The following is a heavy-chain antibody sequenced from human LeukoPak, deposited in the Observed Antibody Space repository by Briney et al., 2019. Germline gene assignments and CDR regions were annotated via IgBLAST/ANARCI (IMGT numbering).Heavy chain of an antibody. CDR2: INHSGST. V-gene: IGHV4-34*01. Sequence: SETLSLTCAVYGGTFSGYYWSWIRQPPGKGLEWIGEINHSGSTNYNPSLKSRVTISVDTSKNQFSLELSSVTAADTAVYYCARHLRSGAVDYWGQGTLVTVSS. J-gene: IGHJ4*02. CDR1: GGTFSGYY. CDR3: ARHLRSGAVDY. D-gene: IGHD4-17*01.